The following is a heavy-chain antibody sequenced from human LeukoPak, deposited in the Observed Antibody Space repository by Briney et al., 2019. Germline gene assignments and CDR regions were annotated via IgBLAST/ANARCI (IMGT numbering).Heavy chain of an antibody. CDR1: GGSISSGGYY. CDR3: ARSPAAISGHDY. V-gene: IGHV4-31*03. Sequence: PSQTLSLTCTVSGGSISSGGYYWSWIRQHPGKGLEWIGYIYYSGSTYYNPSLKSRVTISVDTSKNQFSLKLSSVTAADTAVYYCARSPAAISGHDYWGQGTLVTVSS. CDR2: IYYSGST. D-gene: IGHD2-2*01. J-gene: IGHJ4*02.